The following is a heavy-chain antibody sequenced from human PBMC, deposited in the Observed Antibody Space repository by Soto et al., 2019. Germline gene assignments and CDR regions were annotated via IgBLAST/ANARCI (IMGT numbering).Heavy chain of an antibody. V-gene: IGHV4-31*03. CDR3: ARGIGLAGYFDY. Sequence: QVQLQESGPGLVKPSQTLSLTCTVSGGSISTGYYWSWIRQHPGKGLEWIGYIYHSGSTSYSPSLKSRLTISIDTSKKQFSLKLISVTAADTAVYYCARGIGLAGYFDYWGQGTLVTVSS. CDR2: IYHSGST. CDR1: GGSISTGYY. D-gene: IGHD6-19*01. J-gene: IGHJ4*02.